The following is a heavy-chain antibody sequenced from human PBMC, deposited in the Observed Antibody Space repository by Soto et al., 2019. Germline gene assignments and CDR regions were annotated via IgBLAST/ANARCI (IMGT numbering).Heavy chain of an antibody. D-gene: IGHD6-6*01. J-gene: IGHJ6*02. CDR2: ISYDGSNK. CDR1: GFTFSSYG. Sequence: GGSLRLSCAASGFTFSSYGMHWVRQAPGKGLEWVAVISYDGSNKYYADSVKGRFTISRDNSKNTLYLQMNSLRAEDTAVYYCAKDRRWAPGYYYYYVMDGRGQGTT. V-gene: IGHV3-30*18. CDR3: AKDRRWAPGYYYYYVMDG.